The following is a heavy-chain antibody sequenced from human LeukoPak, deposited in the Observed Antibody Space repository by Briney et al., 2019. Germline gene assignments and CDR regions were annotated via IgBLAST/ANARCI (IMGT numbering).Heavy chain of an antibody. CDR3: ARKVGATSRAYFDY. J-gene: IGHJ4*02. CDR2: IIPIFGTA. Sequence: ASVKVSCKASGYTFTSYYMHWVRQAPGQGLEWMGGIIPIFGTANYAQKFQGRVTITADESTSTAYMELSSLRSEDTAVYYCARKVGATSRAYFDYWGQGTLVTVSS. V-gene: IGHV1-69*13. CDR1: GYTFTSYY. D-gene: IGHD1-26*01.